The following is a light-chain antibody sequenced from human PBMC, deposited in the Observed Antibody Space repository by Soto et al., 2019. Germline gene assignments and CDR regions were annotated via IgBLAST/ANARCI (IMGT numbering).Light chain of an antibody. CDR1: QSISSTY. CDR2: SAS. Sequence: EIVLTQSPGTLSLSPGERATLSCRASQSISSTYLAWYQQKLGQAPRLLIHSASSRATGVPDRFSGSASGTDFTLTISRLEPEDFAVSFCQQYSDSPLTFGGRTKVEIK. V-gene: IGKV3-20*01. J-gene: IGKJ4*01. CDR3: QQYSDSPLT.